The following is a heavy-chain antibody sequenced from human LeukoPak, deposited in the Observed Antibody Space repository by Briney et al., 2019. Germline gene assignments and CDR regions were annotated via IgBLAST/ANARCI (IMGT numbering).Heavy chain of an antibody. J-gene: IGHJ4*02. D-gene: IGHD2-15*01. CDR3: ARDGGYCSGGTCYSTH. CDR2: IKQDGSEK. CDR1: GFTFSSYW. V-gene: IGHV3-7*03. Sequence: GGSPRLSCAASGFTFSSYWMTWGRQAPGKGLEWVASIKQDGSEKYYVDSVKGRFTISRDNAENSLYLQMHSLRAEDTAVYYCARDGGYCSGGTCYSTHWGQGTLVIVSS.